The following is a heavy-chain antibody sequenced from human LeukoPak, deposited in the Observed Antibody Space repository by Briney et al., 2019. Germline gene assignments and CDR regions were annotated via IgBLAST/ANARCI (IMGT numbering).Heavy chain of an antibody. Sequence: SETLSLTCAVYGGSFSGYYWSWIRQPPGKGLEWIGEINHSGSTNYNPSLKSRVTISVDTSKNQFSLKLSSVTAADTAVYYCARGSCRSTSCSWFDPWGQGTLVTVSS. D-gene: IGHD2-2*01. CDR3: ARGSCRSTSCSWFDP. CDR2: INHSGST. J-gene: IGHJ5*02. CDR1: GGSFSGYY. V-gene: IGHV4-34*01.